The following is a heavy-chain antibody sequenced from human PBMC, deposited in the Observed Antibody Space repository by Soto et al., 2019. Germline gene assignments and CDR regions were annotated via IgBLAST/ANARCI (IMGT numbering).Heavy chain of an antibody. Sequence: SETLSLTCTVSGGSISSGGYYWSWIRQHPGKGLEWIGYIYYSGSTYYNPSLKSRVTISVDTSKNQFSLKLSSVTAADTAVYYCARGPIVVVVADFMGPQPFFDYWGQGTLVTVSS. V-gene: IGHV4-31*03. D-gene: IGHD2-15*01. CDR1: GGSISSGGYY. CDR2: IYYSGST. J-gene: IGHJ4*02. CDR3: ARGPIVVVVADFMGPQPFFDY.